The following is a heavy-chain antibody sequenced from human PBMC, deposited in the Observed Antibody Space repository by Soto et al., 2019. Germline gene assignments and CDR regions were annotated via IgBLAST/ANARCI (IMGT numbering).Heavy chain of an antibody. D-gene: IGHD3-3*01. Sequence: EVQLVESGGGLVQPGGSLRLSCAASGFTFSSYWMSWVRQAPGKGLEWVANIKQDGREKYYVDSVKGRFTISRDNAKNSLYLQMNGLRTEYTAVYYCARDRVLRFLEGLPYYGMDVWGQGTTVTVSS. CDR1: GFTFSSYW. CDR3: ARDRVLRFLEGLPYYGMDV. J-gene: IGHJ6*02. CDR2: IKQDGREK. V-gene: IGHV3-7*01.